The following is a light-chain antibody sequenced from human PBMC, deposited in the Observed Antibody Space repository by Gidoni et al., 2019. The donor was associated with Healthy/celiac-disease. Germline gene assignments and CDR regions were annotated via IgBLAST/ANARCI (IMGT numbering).Light chain of an antibody. CDR2: ESP. CDR1: QSISSY. Sequence: TITCRASQSISSYLNWYQQKPGKAPKLLIYESPSLQSGVPSRFSGSGSGTDFTLTISSLQPEDFATYYCQQSYSTPLTFGGGTKVEIK. J-gene: IGKJ4*01. V-gene: IGKV1-39*01. CDR3: QQSYSTPLT.